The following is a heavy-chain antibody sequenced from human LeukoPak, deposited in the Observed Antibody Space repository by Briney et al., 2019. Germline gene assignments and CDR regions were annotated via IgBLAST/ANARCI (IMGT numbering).Heavy chain of an antibody. D-gene: IGHD2-2*01. CDR2: ISSSSSYI. V-gene: IGHV3-21*01. CDR3: AREGYCSSTSCSNEASDI. Sequence: GGSLRLSCAASGFTFSGYSMNWVRQAPGKGLEWVSPISSSSSYIYYAGSVKGRFTISRDNAKNSLYLQMNSLRAEDTALYYCAREGYCSSTSCSNEASDIWGQGTMVTVSS. CDR1: GFTFSGYS. J-gene: IGHJ3*02.